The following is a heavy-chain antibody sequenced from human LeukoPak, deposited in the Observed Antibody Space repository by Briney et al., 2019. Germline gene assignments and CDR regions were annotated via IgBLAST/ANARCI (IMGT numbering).Heavy chain of an antibody. Sequence: SETLSLTCTVSGDSISSSTYSWVWIRQPPGKGLEWIGSIYYSGTTNYNPSLKSRVTISVDTSKNQFSLKLTSVTAADTAVYYCARSPLLLYVTGLYYFDYWGQGTLVTVSS. V-gene: IGHV4-39*01. CDR3: ARSPLLLYVTGLYYFDY. D-gene: IGHD2-15*01. CDR2: IYYSGTT. CDR1: GDSISSSTYS. J-gene: IGHJ4*02.